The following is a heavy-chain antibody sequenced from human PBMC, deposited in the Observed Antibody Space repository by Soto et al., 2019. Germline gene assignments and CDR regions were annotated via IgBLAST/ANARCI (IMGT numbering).Heavy chain of an antibody. Sequence: PSETLSLTCTVSGGSISGHYWSWIRQPPGKGLEWVGYISYTGSTNYNPSLKSRDTISADTSKNLFSLRLSSVTAADTAIYYCARDPDWKNKYYMDVWGKGTTVT. CDR3: ARDPDWKNKYYMDV. CDR1: GGSISGHY. D-gene: IGHD1-1*01. CDR2: ISYTGST. J-gene: IGHJ6*03. V-gene: IGHV4-59*11.